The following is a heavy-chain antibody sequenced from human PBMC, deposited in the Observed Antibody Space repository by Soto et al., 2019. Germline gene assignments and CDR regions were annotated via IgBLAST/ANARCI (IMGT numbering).Heavy chain of an antibody. V-gene: IGHV3-66*01. D-gene: IGHD4-17*01. J-gene: IGHJ4*02. CDR3: ARNIPVTTLGY. CDR1: GFSVSNNY. CDR2: IYSGGDT. Sequence: EVQLVESGGGLVQPGGSLRLSCAASGFSVSNNYMSWVRQAPGKGLECVSLIYSGGDTYYVSSVKGRFSISRDSSKNTLYLQMNSLSAEDSAVYYCARNIPVTTLGYWGQGTVVTVAS.